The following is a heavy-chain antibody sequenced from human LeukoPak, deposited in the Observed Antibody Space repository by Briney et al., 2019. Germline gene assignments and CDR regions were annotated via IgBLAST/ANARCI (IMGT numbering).Heavy chain of an antibody. CDR2: YYSGGSK. D-gene: IGHD3-10*01. CDR1: GFTFSRHH. V-gene: IGHV3-53*01. J-gene: IGHJ4*02. Sequence: GGSLRLSCAACGFTFSRHHMTWLRQAPGKGLVWVSIYYSGGSKYFPDSVRGQSTISRDSTQNTLYRQMNGLRAEDTAVYYCVTLPSGDYWGQGTLVTVSS. CDR3: VTLPSGDY.